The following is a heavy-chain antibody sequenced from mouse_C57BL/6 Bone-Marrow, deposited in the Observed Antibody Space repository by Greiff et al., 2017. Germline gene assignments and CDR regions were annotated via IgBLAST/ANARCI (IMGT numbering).Heavy chain of an antibody. D-gene: IGHD2-4*01. V-gene: IGHV1-64*01. J-gene: IGHJ4*01. CDR3: ARRDYDGDYYAMDY. CDR1: GYTFTSYW. Sequence: VQLQQPGAELVKPGASVQLSCKASGYTFTSYWMHWVKQRPGQGLEWIGMIHPNSGSTNYNEKFKSKATLTVDKSSSTAYMQLSSLTSEDSAVYYCARRDYDGDYYAMDYWGQGTSVTVSS. CDR2: IHPNSGST.